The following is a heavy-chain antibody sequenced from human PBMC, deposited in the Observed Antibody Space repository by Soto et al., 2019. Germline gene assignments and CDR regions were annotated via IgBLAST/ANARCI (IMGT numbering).Heavy chain of an antibody. D-gene: IGHD2-15*01. Sequence: QSGGSLRLSCSASGFIFSESTIYWVRQVPGKGLEAISAVSTSGRSTYYADSVKDRFTISRDNSKNTLFLQMGSLRPEVTAIYYCVKQAHGLDGVAFDYWGQGTQVTVSS. CDR2: VSTSGRST. J-gene: IGHJ4*02. CDR3: VKQAHGLDGVAFDY. CDR1: GFIFSEST. V-gene: IGHV3-64D*06.